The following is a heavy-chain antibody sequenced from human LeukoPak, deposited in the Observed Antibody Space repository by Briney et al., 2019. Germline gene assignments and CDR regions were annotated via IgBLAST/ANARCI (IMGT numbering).Heavy chain of an antibody. J-gene: IGHJ6*02. Sequence: SSQSLSLTCTVSGGSISRYSCSWIRQPPGKGLEWIGYTYYSGSTNYNPSLTSRVTISVDTSKNQSSLKLSSVTAADTAVYYCASLGPTYHYYGMDVWGQGTTVTVSS. V-gene: IGHV4-59*08. CDR2: TYYSGST. CDR1: GGSISRYS. CDR3: ASLGPTYHYYGMDV.